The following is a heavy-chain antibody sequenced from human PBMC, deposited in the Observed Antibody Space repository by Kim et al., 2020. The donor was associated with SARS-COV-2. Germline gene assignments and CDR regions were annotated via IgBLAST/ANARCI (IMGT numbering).Heavy chain of an antibody. D-gene: IGHD2-2*02. V-gene: IGHV5-51*01. J-gene: IGHJ4*02. CDR3: ARRGYCSSISCYNFDS. CDR1: GYRFTSYW. CDR2: IYPGDSDT. Sequence: GESLKISCKGSGYRFTSYWIGWVRQMPGKGLDWMGIIYPGDSDTRYSPSFQGQVTISADKSISTAYLQWSSLKASDTAMYYCARRGYCSSISCYNFDSWGQGTLVTVSS.